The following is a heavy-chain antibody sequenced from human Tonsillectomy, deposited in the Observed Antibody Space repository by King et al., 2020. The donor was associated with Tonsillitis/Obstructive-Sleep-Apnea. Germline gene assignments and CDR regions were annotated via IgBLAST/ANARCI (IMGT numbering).Heavy chain of an antibody. J-gene: IGHJ6*03. Sequence: QLVQSGAEVKKPGESLKISCKGSGYSFINYWIGWVRQIPGKGLEWMGIIYTGDSDTRYSPSFQGQVTISADKYISTAYLQWSSLKASDTAMYYCARQGGYCSGDSCYADYSYYYMDVWGKGTTVTVSS. CDR1: GYSFINYW. D-gene: IGHD2-15*01. V-gene: IGHV5-51*01. CDR2: IYTGDSDT. CDR3: ARQGGYCSGDSCYADYSYYYMDV.